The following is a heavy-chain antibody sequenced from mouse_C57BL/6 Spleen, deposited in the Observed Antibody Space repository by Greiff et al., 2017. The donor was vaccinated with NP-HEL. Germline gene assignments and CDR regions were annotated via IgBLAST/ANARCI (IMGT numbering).Heavy chain of an antibody. J-gene: IGHJ2*01. Sequence: VQLQQSGAELARPGASVKMSCKASGYTFTSYTMHWVKQRPGQGLEWIGYINPSSGYTKYNQKFKDKATLTADKSSSTAYMQLSSLTSEDSAVYYCASYGSLDYWGQGTTLPVSS. CDR2: INPSSGYT. CDR3: ASYGSLDY. CDR1: GYTFTSYT. D-gene: IGHD1-1*01. V-gene: IGHV1-4*01.